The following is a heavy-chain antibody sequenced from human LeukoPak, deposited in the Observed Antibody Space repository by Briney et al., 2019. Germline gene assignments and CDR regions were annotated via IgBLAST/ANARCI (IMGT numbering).Heavy chain of an antibody. D-gene: IGHD3-10*01. CDR3: AKDFYGSGSYYNY. J-gene: IGHJ4*02. V-gene: IGHV3-23*01. Sequence: PGGSLRLSWAASGFTFSSYGMSWVRQAAGKGLEWDSAISGSGGSTYYADSVKGRFTISRDNSKNTLYLQMNSLRAEDTAVYYRAKDFYGSGSYYNYWGQGTLVTVSS. CDR1: GFTFSSYG. CDR2: ISGSGGST.